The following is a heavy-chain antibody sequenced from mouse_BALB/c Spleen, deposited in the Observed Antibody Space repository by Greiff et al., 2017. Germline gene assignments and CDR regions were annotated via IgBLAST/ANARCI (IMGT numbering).Heavy chain of an antibody. D-gene: IGHD4-1*01. V-gene: IGHV5-17*02. Sequence: EVQLVESGGGLVQPGGSRKLSCAASGFTFSSFGMHWVRQAPEKGLKWVAYISSGSSTIYYADTVKGRFTISRDNPKNTLFLHMTSLRSEDTAMYYCARGTMTNWDASGFAYWGQGTLVTVSA. CDR1: GFTFSSFG. CDR2: ISSGSSTI. CDR3: ARGTMTNWDASGFAY. J-gene: IGHJ3*01.